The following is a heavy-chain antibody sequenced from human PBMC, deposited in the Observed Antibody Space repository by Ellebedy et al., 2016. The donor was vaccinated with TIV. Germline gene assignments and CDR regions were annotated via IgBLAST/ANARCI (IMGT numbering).Heavy chain of an antibody. J-gene: IGHJ4*02. CDR2: ISSSSSYT. CDR1: GFTFSDYY. D-gene: IGHD6-13*01. CDR3: ARDRGRFSIAAAGTHDY. V-gene: IGHV3-11*05. Sequence: GESLKISCAASGFTFSDYYMSWIRQAPGKGLEWVSYISSSSSYTNYADSVKGRFTISRDNAKNSLYLQMNSLRAEDTAVYYCARDRGRFSIAAAGTHDYWGQGTLVTVSS.